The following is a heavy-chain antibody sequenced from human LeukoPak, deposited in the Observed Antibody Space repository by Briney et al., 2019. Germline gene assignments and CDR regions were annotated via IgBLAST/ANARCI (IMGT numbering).Heavy chain of an antibody. J-gene: IGHJ4*02. CDR3: ARLRESYGGNTRGRLSYFDY. D-gene: IGHD4-23*01. CDR2: INHSGST. Sequence: PSETLSLTCAVYGGSFSGYYWSWIRQPPGKGLEWIGEINHSGSTNYNPSLKSRVTISVDTSKNQFSLKLSSVTAADTAVYYCARLRESYGGNTRGRLSYFDYWGQGTLVTVSS. V-gene: IGHV4-34*01. CDR1: GGSFSGYY.